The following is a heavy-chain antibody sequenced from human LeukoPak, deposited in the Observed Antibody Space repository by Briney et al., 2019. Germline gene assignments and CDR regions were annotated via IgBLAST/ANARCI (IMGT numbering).Heavy chain of an antibody. D-gene: IGHD5-12*01. Sequence: GGSLRLSCAASGFTFDDYAMHWVRQAPGKGLEWVSGISWNSGSIGYADSVKGRFTISRDNAKNSLYLRMNSLRAEDTALYYCAKGLNSGYDYGIDYWGQGTLVTVSS. J-gene: IGHJ4*02. CDR2: ISWNSGSI. V-gene: IGHV3-9*01. CDR1: GFTFDDYA. CDR3: AKGLNSGYDYGIDY.